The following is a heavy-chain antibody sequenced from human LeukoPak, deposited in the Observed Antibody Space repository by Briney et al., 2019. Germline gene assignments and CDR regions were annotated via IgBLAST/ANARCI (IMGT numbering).Heavy chain of an antibody. CDR1: RFTFTTYA. Sequence: GGSLRLSCAASRFTFTTYAMSWVRQAPGKGLEWVSSISSSSSYIYYADSVKGRFTISRDNAKNSLYLQMNSLRAEDTAVYYCARDRGSSWGCFDYWGQGTLVTVSS. CDR3: ARDRGSSWGCFDY. V-gene: IGHV3-21*01. CDR2: ISSSSSYI. D-gene: IGHD6-13*01. J-gene: IGHJ4*02.